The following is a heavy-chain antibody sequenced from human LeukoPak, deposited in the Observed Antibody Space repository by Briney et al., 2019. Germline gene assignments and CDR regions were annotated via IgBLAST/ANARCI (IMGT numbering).Heavy chain of an antibody. CDR1: GGSISSYY. D-gene: IGHD6-13*01. Sequence: PSETLSLTCTVSGGSISSYYWSWIRQPPGKGLEWIGRISSSGSTSYNPSLRSRVTISLDTSKNQFSLKLSSVTAADTAIYYCARGVVAAAGRTFDFWGQGTLVTVSS. V-gene: IGHV4-59*01. CDR3: ARGVVAAAGRTFDF. J-gene: IGHJ4*02. CDR2: ISSSGST.